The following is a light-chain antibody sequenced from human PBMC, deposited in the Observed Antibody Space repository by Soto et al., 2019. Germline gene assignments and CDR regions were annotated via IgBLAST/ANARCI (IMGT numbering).Light chain of an antibody. V-gene: IGKV1-39*01. CDR1: QSISSY. CDR2: AAS. CDR3: QQSYSTPPA. J-gene: IGKJ4*01. Sequence: DIQMTQSPSSLSASVGDRVTITCRASQSISSYLNWYQQKPGKAPKHLIYAASSLQSGVPSRFSGRGSGTDFTLTIGSLQPEDFATYYCQQSYSTPPAFGGGTKVXXK.